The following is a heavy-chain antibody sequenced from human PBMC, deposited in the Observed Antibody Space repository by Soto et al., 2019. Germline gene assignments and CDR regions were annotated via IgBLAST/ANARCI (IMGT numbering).Heavy chain of an antibody. D-gene: IGHD3-9*01. CDR3: ARAECSSPDCLSAYYSYGLDV. Sequence: WGSLRLSCAASGFTVSNFEMHWVRQAPGKGLEWVSYINTAGSTKYYAESVKGRFAISRDNARNYLLLKMNSLRAEETAVYYCARAECSSPDCLSAYYSYGLDVWGQGSTVTVSS. CDR2: INTAGSTK. V-gene: IGHV3-48*03. CDR1: GFTVSNFE. J-gene: IGHJ6*02.